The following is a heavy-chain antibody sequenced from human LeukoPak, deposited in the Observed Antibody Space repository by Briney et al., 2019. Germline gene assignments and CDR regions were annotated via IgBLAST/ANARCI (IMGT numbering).Heavy chain of an antibody. V-gene: IGHV3-23*01. CDR2: ISGSGGNT. CDR3: AKRQVSAAAGALDY. D-gene: IGHD6-13*01. J-gene: IGHJ4*02. Sequence: GGSLRPSCTASGFTFSNYAMTWVRQAPGKGLEWVSAISGSGGNTYYADSVKGRFTISRDNSKNTLYLQMNSLRAEDTAVYYCAKRQVSAAAGALDYWGQGTLLTVSS. CDR1: GFTFSNYA.